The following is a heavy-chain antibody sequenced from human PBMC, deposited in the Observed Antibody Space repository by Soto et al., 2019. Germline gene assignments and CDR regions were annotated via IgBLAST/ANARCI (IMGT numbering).Heavy chain of an antibody. Sequence: QVQLQESGPGLVKPSETLSLTCTVSGGSISSYYWSWIRQPPGKGLEWIGYIYYSGSTNYNPSLKSRVTISVDTSKNQFSLKLSSVTAADTAVYYCARDRSIAAAGSLYYYGMDVWGQGTTVTVSS. CDR3: ARDRSIAAAGSLYYYGMDV. V-gene: IGHV4-59*01. CDR1: GGSISSYY. D-gene: IGHD6-13*01. J-gene: IGHJ6*02. CDR2: IYYSGST.